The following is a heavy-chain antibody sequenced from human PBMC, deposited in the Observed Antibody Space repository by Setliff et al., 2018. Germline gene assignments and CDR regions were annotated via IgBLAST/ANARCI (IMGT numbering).Heavy chain of an antibody. CDR1: GGSINSSGYY. CDR2: IYYSGRT. CDR3: AKITGMVGATPYYFDY. Sequence: PSETLSLTCTVSGGSINSSGYYWSWIRQPPGKGLEWIGNIYYSGRTYYNPSLKSRVTISVDTSKNQFSLKLTSVTAADTAVYYCAKITGMVGATPYYFDYWGQGTLVTV. V-gene: IGHV4-39*01. D-gene: IGHD1-26*01. J-gene: IGHJ4*02.